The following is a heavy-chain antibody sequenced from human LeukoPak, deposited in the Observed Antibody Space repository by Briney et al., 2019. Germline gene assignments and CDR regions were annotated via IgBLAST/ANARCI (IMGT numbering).Heavy chain of an antibody. CDR1: GFTFSSYS. CDR2: ISSSSSYI. D-gene: IGHD2-21*01. Sequence: GGSLRLSCAASGFTFSSYSMNWVRQAPGKVLEWVSSISSSSSYIYYADSVKGRFTISRDNAKNSLYLQMNSLRAEDTAVYYCARVVVGGMDVWGQGTTVTVSS. CDR3: ARVVVGGMDV. J-gene: IGHJ6*02. V-gene: IGHV3-21*01.